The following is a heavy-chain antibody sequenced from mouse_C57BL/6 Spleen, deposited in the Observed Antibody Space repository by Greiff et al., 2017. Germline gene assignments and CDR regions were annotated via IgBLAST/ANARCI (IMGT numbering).Heavy chain of an antibody. V-gene: IGHV2-6-1*01. CDR2: IWSDGST. CDR1: GFSLTSYG. Sequence: QVQLKESGPGLVAPSQSLSITCTVSGFSLTSYGVHWVRQPPGKGLEWLVVIWSDGSTTYNSALKSRLSISKDNSKSQVFLKMNRIQTDDTAMYYCARHPDYYGSSSYAMDYWGQGTSVTVSS. D-gene: IGHD1-1*01. J-gene: IGHJ4*01. CDR3: ARHPDYYGSSSYAMDY.